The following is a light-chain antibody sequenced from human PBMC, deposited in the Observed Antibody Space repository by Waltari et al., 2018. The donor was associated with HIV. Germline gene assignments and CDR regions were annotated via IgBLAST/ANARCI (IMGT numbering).Light chain of an antibody. Sequence: QSVLTQPPSVSGAPGQRVTISCTGGSSNIGAGYDVHWYQQLPGTAPKLLIYGNTDRPAGVEDRCSGSESCTSASLAITGLKAEDESDYSCQSDDSSLSGVVFGGGTKLTVL. CDR2: GNT. V-gene: IGLV1-40*01. CDR1: SSNIGAGYD. CDR3: QSDDSSLSGVV. J-gene: IGLJ2*01.